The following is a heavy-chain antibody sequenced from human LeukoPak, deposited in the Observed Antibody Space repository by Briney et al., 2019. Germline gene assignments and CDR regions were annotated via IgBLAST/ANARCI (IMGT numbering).Heavy chain of an antibody. J-gene: IGHJ4*02. CDR2: IKQDGSER. V-gene: IGHV3-7*01. Sequence: GGSLRLSCAASGFTFSGFSMSWVRQSPTKGLEWVANIKQDGSERYYVDSVKGRFTISRDNAKNSLSLQMNNLRVEDTAVYYCARGWLAEATVVTPYNYWGQGTLVTVSS. D-gene: IGHD4-23*01. CDR1: GFTFSGFS. CDR3: ARGWLAEATVVTPYNY.